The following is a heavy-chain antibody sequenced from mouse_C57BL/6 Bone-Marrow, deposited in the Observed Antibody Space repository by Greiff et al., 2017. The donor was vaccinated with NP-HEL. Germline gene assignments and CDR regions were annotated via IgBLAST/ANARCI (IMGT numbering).Heavy chain of an antibody. J-gene: IGHJ1*03. CDR2: INPNNGGT. CDR1: GYTFTDYN. V-gene: IGHV1-18*01. CDR3: ARSLLLRSYWYFGV. Sequence: VQLQQSGPELVKPGASVKIPCKASGYTFTDYNMDWVKQSHGKSLEWIGDINPNNGGTIYNQKFKGKATLTVDKSSSTAYMELRSLTSEDTAVYYCARSLLLRSYWYFGVWGTGTTVTVSS. D-gene: IGHD1-1*01.